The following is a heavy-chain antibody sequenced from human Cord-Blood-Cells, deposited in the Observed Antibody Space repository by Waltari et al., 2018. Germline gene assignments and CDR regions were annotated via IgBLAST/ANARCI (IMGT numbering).Heavy chain of an antibody. J-gene: IGHJ4*02. V-gene: IGHV4-34*01. Sequence: QVQLQQWGAGLLKPSETLSLTCAVYGGSFSGYYWSWIRQPPGKGLEWIGEINHSGSTNYNPSLNSRVTISVDTSKNQFSLKLSSVTAADTAVYYCARGRDSSGYYDYWGQGTLVTVSS. D-gene: IGHD3-22*01. CDR2: INHSGST. CDR1: GGSFSGYY. CDR3: ARGRDSSGYYDY.